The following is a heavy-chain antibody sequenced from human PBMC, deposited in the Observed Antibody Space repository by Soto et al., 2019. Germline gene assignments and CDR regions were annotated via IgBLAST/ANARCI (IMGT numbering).Heavy chain of an antibody. CDR2: IYYSGST. D-gene: IGHD4-17*01. CDR1: GGSISSYY. J-gene: IGHJ3*01. Sequence: QVQLQESDPGLVKPSETLSLTCTVSGGSISSYYWSWIRQPPGKGLEWIGYIYYSGSTNYNPSLKSRVTISVDTSKNQFSLKLSSVTAADTAVYYCARRYGHAFDFWGQGTMVPVSS. CDR3: ARRYGHAFDF. V-gene: IGHV4-59*08.